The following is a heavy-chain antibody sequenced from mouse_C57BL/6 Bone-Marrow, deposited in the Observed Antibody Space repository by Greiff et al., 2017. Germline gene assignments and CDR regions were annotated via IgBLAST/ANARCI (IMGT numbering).Heavy chain of an antibody. CDR3: SRQVTTVLATKYFDV. J-gene: IGHJ1*03. CDR2: ISGGGGNT. Sequence: EVKLVESGGGLVKPGGSLKLSCAASGFTFSSYTMSWVRQTPEKRLQWVAAISGGGGNTYYPHSLKGRFTISRDNDKNILYLQMSSLRSEDTALYYCSRQVTTVLATKYFDVWGTGTTVTGSS. V-gene: IGHV5-9*01. CDR1: GFTFSSYT. D-gene: IGHD1-1*01.